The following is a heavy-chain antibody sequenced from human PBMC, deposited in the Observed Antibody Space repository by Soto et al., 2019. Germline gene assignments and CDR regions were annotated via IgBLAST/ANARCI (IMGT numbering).Heavy chain of an antibody. CDR3: AKGRGGSGSLTPRVDF. D-gene: IGHD3-10*01. CDR1: GFTFNNYA. CDR2: ISGGGDTT. V-gene: IGHV3-23*01. J-gene: IGHJ4*02. Sequence: EVQLLESGGGLVQPGGSLRLSCAASGFTFNNYAMTWVRQAPGKGLEWGSAISGGGDTTSYADAVKGRFTVSRDGSKNKMYLQMSSLRAEDTALYYCAKGRGGSGSLTPRVDFWGQGTLVTVSS.